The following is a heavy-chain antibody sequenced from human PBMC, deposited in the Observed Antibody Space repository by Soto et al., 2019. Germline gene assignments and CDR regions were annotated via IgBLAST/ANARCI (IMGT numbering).Heavy chain of an antibody. Sequence: EMQLVESGGGLVQPGMSLRLSCAASGFTFDDYAMYWVRQVPGKGLEWVSGISWNSGRIGYADSVKGRFTISRDNAKDTLYQPMNSLRPEETALYYCTKARLWGGDGYNSYYYNAMDVWGQGTTVTVSS. V-gene: IGHV3-9*01. J-gene: IGHJ6*02. CDR3: TKARLWGGDGYNSYYYNAMDV. CDR1: GFTFDDYA. D-gene: IGHD2-21*01. CDR2: ISWNSGRI.